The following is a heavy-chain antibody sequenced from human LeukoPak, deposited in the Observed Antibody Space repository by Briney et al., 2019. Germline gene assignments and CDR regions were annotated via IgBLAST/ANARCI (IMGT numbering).Heavy chain of an antibody. CDR2: IWYDGSNK. CDR3: ARDMVVTAIQHYYYYGMDV. V-gene: IGHV3-33*01. Sequence: GGSLRLSCAASGFTFSSYGMHWVRQAPGKGLEWVAVIWYDGSNKYYADSVKGRFTIPRDNSKNTLYLQMNSLRAEDTAVYYCARDMVVTAIQHYYYYGMDVWGQGTTVTVSS. CDR1: GFTFSSYG. D-gene: IGHD2-21*02. J-gene: IGHJ6*02.